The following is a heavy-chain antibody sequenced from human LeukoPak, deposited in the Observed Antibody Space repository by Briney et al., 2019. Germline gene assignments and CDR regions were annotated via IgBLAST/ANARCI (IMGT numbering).Heavy chain of an antibody. CDR1: GGSITTYY. V-gene: IGHV4-59*08. CDR3: ARNGDGWSFDY. D-gene: IGHD6-19*01. CDR2: MSYSGNN. J-gene: IGHJ4*02. Sequence: PSETLSLTCTASGGSITTYYWSWIRQSPGRGLEWVGYMSYSGNNNYNPSLESRVTISVDTSKNQFSLKLTSVTAADTAVYYCARNGDGWSFDYWGQGTLVTVSS.